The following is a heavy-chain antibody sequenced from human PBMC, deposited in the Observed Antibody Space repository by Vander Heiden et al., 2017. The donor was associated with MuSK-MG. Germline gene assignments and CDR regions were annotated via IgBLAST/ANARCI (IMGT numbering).Heavy chain of an antibody. CDR2: IKSKTDGGTT. J-gene: IGHJ4*02. CDR1: GFTFSNAW. CDR3: TTGLWRDYFDY. Sequence: EVQLVESGGGLVKPGGSLRLSCAASGFTFSNAWMSWVRQAPGKGLEWVGRIKSKTDGGTTDYAAPVKGRVTISRDDSKNTLYLQMNSLKTEDTAVYYCTTGLWRDYFDYWGQGTLVTVSS. V-gene: IGHV3-15*01. D-gene: IGHD2-21*01.